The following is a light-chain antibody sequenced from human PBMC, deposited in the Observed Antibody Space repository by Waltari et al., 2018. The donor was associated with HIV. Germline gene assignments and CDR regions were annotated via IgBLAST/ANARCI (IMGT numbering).Light chain of an antibody. Sequence: QSALTQPASVSGSPGQSITISCTGTSSDVGGYNYVSWYQQHPGKVPKLIIYDVTKRPSGVSNRFSGSKSGNTAALTISGLLAEDEADYHCASYTNSNTLVFGGGTKLTVL. J-gene: IGLJ2*01. CDR1: SSDVGGYNY. CDR3: ASYTNSNTLV. CDR2: DVT. V-gene: IGLV2-14*03.